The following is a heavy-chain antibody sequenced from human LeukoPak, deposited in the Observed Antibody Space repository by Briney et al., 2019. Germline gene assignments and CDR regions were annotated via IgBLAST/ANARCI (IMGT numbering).Heavy chain of an antibody. J-gene: IGHJ4*02. Sequence: QPGGSLRLSCAASGFTFSSYSMNWVRQAPGKGLEWVSYISSSSSTIYYADSVKGRFTISRDNAKNSLYLQMNSLRAEDTAVYYCARGKDTAMAYWGQGTLVTVSS. CDR2: ISSSSSTI. CDR3: ARGKDTAMAY. V-gene: IGHV3-48*01. CDR1: GFTFSSYS. D-gene: IGHD5-18*01.